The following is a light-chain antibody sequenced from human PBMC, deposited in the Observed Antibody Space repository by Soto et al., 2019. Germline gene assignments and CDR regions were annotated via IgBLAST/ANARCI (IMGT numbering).Light chain of an antibody. V-gene: IGKV3-11*01. CDR3: QQRYNWWT. J-gene: IGKJ1*01. Sequence: EIVLTQSPATLSLSPGERATLSCRASQTISSYLAWYQQKPGQAPRLLIYDASIRATGIPARFSGSGSGTDFTLTISSLEPEDFAVYYCQQRYNWWTFGQGTKVEIK. CDR1: QTISSY. CDR2: DAS.